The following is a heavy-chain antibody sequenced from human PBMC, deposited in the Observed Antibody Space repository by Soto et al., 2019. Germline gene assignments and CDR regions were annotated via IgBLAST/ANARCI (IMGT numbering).Heavy chain of an antibody. CDR2: VNAGNGNT. CDR3: ARGPGGPDGPGDY. Sequence: ASVKVSCKASGYTFTSYAMHCVRQAPGQRLEWMGWVNAGNGNTKYSQKFQGRVTITRDTSASTAYLELSNLRSEDTAVYYCARGPGGPDGPGDYWGQGTLVTVSS. J-gene: IGHJ4*02. V-gene: IGHV1-3*01. D-gene: IGHD2-15*01. CDR1: GYTFTSYA.